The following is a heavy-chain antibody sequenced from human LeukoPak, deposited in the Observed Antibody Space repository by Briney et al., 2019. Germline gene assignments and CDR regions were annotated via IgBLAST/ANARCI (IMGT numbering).Heavy chain of an antibody. J-gene: IGHJ5*02. CDR3: ARHEKLYDFWSGYPNWFDP. D-gene: IGHD3-3*01. CDR2: IYYSGST. CDR1: GGSISSGGYY. Sequence: SQTLSLTCTVSGGSISSGGYYWSWIRQHPGKGLEWIGYIYYSGSTNYNPSLKSRVTISVDTSKNQFSLKLSSVTAADTAVYYCARHEKLYDFWSGYPNWFDPWGQGTLVTVSS. V-gene: IGHV4-31*03.